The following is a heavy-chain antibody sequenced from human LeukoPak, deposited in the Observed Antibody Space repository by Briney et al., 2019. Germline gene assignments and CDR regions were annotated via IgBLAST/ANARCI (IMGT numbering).Heavy chain of an antibody. Sequence: GRSLRLSCAASGFTFSSYWMSWVRQAPGKGLEWVANIRQDGSEKYYVDSVKGRITISRDNAKKSLYLQMNSLRVEDTAVYYCAELGITMIGGVWGKGTTVTISS. J-gene: IGHJ6*04. D-gene: IGHD3-10*02. CDR3: AELGITMIGGV. V-gene: IGHV3-7*01. CDR2: IRQDGSEK. CDR1: GFTFSSYW.